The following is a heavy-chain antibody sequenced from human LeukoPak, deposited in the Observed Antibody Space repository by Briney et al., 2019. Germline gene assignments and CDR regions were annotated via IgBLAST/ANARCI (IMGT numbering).Heavy chain of an antibody. J-gene: IGHJ5*02. CDR3: AKVGVAGGYYWFDP. V-gene: IGHV3-23*01. D-gene: IGHD6-19*01. Sequence: GGSLRLSCAASGFTFSSYAVSCVRQAPGKGLEWVSAITGSGGYTYNADSVKGRFTISRDNSKNTLYLQMNSLRAEDTAVYYCAKVGVAGGYYWFDPWGQGTLVTVSS. CDR2: ITGSGGYT. CDR1: GFTFSSYA.